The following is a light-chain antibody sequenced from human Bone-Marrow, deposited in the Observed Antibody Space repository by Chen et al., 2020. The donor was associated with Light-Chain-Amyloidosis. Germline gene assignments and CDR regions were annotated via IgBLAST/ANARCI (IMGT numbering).Light chain of an antibody. Sequence: SYVLTQPSSVSVAPGQTDTIACGGNNIGSTSVHWYQQTPGQATLLVVYDDSDRPSGIPERLSGSNSGNTATLTISRVEAGDEADYYCQVWDRSSDRPVFGGGTKLTVL. J-gene: IGLJ3*02. CDR2: DDS. CDR1: NIGSTS. V-gene: IGLV3-21*02. CDR3: QVWDRSSDRPV.